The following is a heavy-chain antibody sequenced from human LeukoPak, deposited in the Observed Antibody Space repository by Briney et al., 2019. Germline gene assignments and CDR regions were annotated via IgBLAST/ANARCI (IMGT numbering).Heavy chain of an antibody. CDR3: ARGGLDDFWSGRTSDAFDI. CDR1: AYDFTGYH. D-gene: IGHD3-3*01. V-gene: IGHV1-2*06. Sequence: ASVKVSCKVVAYDFTGYHIHWVRLAPGQGPEWMGRLNPNTGHAVYAFKFQGRVTITRDTSSSTAYMELSSLRSEDTAVYYCARGGLDDFWSGRTSDAFDIWGQGTMVTVSS. CDR2: LNPNTGHA. J-gene: IGHJ3*02.